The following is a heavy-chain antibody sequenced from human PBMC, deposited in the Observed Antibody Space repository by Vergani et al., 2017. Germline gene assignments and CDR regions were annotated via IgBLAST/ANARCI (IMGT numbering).Heavy chain of an antibody. CDR3: ARGDWKVAATLFDY. V-gene: IGHV4-59*01. D-gene: IGHD2-15*01. CDR1: GGSISSYY. CDR2: IYYSGST. Sequence: QVQLQESGPGLVKPSETLSLTCSVSGGSISSYYWSWIRQPQGKGLEWIGYIYYSGSTNYNPSIQSRVTISVDTSKNQFSLKLSSVTAADTAVYYCARGDWKVAATLFDYWGQGTLVTVSA. J-gene: IGHJ4*02.